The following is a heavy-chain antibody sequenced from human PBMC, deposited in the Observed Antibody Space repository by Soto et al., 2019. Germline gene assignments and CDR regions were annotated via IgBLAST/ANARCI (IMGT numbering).Heavy chain of an antibody. D-gene: IGHD6-19*01. V-gene: IGHV3-11*01. CDR2: ISVSGSVI. J-gene: IGHJ4*02. CDR1: GFSFSDYY. Sequence: PGGSLTLSCAASGFSFSDYYMTWIRQAPGKGLEWLAYISVSGSVIYYADSVRGRFTISRDTAKNSLYLQMNSLRNDDTAVYYCAREGALGAVAGVWGQGTLVTVSS. CDR3: AREGALGAVAGV.